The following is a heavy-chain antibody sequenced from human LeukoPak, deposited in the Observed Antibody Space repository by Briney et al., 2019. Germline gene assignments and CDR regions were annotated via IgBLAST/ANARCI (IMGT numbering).Heavy chain of an antibody. CDR2: ISYDGSNK. D-gene: IGHD6-19*01. V-gene: IGHV3-30-3*01. CDR3: ARDSMAVAGTEGFDY. J-gene: IGHJ4*02. CDR1: GFTFSSYA. Sequence: GGSLRLSCAASGFTFSSYAMHWVRQAPGKGLEWVAVISYDGSNKYYADSVKGRFTISRDNSKNTLYLQMNSLRAEDTAVYYCARDSMAVAGTEGFDYWGQGTLVTVSS.